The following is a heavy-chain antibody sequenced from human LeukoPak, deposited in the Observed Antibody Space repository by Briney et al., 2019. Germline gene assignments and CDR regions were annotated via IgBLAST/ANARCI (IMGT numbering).Heavy chain of an antibody. Sequence: GGSLRLSCVASGFTFSSYSMNWVRQAPGKGLKWVSYISSSSSTIYYADSVKGRFTISRDNAKNSLYLQMNSLRAEDTAVYYCARDTRGYSYGYAYFDYWGQGTLVTVSS. CDR2: ISSSSSTI. J-gene: IGHJ4*02. D-gene: IGHD5-18*01. CDR3: ARDTRGYSYGYAYFDY. CDR1: GFTFSSYS. V-gene: IGHV3-48*01.